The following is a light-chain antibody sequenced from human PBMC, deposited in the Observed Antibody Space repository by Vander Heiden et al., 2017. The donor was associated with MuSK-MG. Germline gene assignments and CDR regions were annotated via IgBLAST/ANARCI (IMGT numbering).Light chain of an antibody. V-gene: IGKV3-15*01. CDR1: QSVSSN. Sequence: DIVMTQSPATLSVSPGERATLSCRASQSVSSNLAWYQQKPGQAPRLLICGASTRATGIPARFSGSGSETEFTLTISSLQSKDFAVYYCQQYNNWPPAFGQGTKLEIK. CDR3: QQYNNWPPA. CDR2: GAS. J-gene: IGKJ2*01.